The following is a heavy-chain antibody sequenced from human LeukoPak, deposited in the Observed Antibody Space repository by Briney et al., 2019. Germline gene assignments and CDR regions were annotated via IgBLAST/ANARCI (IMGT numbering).Heavy chain of an antibody. J-gene: IGHJ4*02. D-gene: IGHD3-3*01. V-gene: IGHV3-21*01. CDR2: ISSSSSYI. CDR3: ARDLHDDYGDY. CDR1: GFTFSTYA. Sequence: GGSLRLSCAASGFTFSTYAMSWVRQAPGKGLEWVSSISSSSSYIYYADSVKGRFTISRDNAKNSLYLQMNSLRAEDAAVYYCARDLHDDYGDYWGQGTLVTVSS.